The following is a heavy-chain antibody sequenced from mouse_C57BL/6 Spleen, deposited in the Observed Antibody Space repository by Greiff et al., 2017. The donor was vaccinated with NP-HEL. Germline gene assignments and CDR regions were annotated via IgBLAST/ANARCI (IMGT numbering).Heavy chain of an antibody. CDR3: ARQSVYYGKGGYFDV. CDR1: GFNIKNTY. V-gene: IGHV14-3*01. Sequence: VQLQQSVAELVRPGASVKLPCTASGFNIKNTYMHWVKQRPEQGLEWIGRIDPANGNTKSAPKFQGKATITADTSSNTAYLQLSSLTSEDTAIYYCARQSVYYGKGGYFDVWGTGTTVTVSS. CDR2: IDPANGNT. D-gene: IGHD2-1*01. J-gene: IGHJ1*03.